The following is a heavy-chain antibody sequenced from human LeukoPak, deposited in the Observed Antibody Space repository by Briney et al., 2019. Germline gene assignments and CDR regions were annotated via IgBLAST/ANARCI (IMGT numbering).Heavy chain of an antibody. Sequence: GGSLRLSCAASGFTFSSYSMNWVRQAPGKGLEWVSYISSSSSTIYYADSVKGRFTISRDNAKNSLYLQMNSLRAEDTAVYYCARNQKGSWIQLWFFDYWGQGTLVTVSS. CDR3: ARNQKGSWIQLWFFDY. J-gene: IGHJ4*02. CDR2: ISSSSSTI. V-gene: IGHV3-48*04. D-gene: IGHD5-18*01. CDR1: GFTFSSYS.